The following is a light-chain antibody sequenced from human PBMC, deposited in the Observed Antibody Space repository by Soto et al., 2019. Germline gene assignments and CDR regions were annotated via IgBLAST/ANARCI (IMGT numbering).Light chain of an antibody. CDR3: QHYDSLPIT. Sequence: EIVLTQSPATLSLSPGERATLSCRASQSVSEYLAWYQQKPGQPPRLLIYGASSRATGIPDRFSGSGSGTDFTLTISRLEPEDFAVFYCQHYDSLPITFGQGTRLEIK. V-gene: IGKV3-20*01. CDR2: GAS. J-gene: IGKJ5*01. CDR1: QSVSEY.